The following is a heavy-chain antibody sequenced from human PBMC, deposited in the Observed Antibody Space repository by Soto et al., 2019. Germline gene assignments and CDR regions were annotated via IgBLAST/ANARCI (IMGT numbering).Heavy chain of an antibody. CDR2: MNPKSGNT. D-gene: IGHD2-15*01. CDR3: ARGPDYCYYMDV. J-gene: IGHJ6*03. V-gene: IGHV1-8*01. CDR1: GYTFTTYD. Sequence: ASVKVSCKASGYTFTTYDINWVRQATGQGLEWMGRMNPKSGNTDYAQKFQGRVTMTRNTSISTAYMEVSSLRSEDTAVYYCARGPDYCYYMDVWAKGTSVPVSS.